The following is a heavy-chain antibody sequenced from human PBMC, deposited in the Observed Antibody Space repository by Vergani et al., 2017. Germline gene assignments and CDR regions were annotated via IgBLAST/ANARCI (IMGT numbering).Heavy chain of an antibody. CDR1: GFTFSSYW. Sequence: EVQLVESGGGLVQPGGSLRLSCAASGFTFSSYWMSWVRQAPGKGLEWVANIKQDGSEKYYVDSVKGRFTISRDNAKNSLYLQMNSLRAEDTAVYYCASAVTSTTRYYYCYYYMDVWGKGTTVTVSS. V-gene: IGHV3-7*01. CDR3: ASAVTSTTRYYYCYYYMDV. D-gene: IGHD5/OR15-5a*01. CDR2: IKQDGSEK. J-gene: IGHJ6*03.